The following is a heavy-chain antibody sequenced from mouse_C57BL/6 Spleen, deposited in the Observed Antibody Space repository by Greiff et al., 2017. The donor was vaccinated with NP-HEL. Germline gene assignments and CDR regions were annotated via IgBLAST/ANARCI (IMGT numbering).Heavy chain of an antibody. J-gene: IGHJ4*01. CDR1: GYTFTDYY. V-gene: IGHV1-19*01. D-gene: IGHD2-4*01. CDR3: ARYDYEGSMDY. CDR2: INPYNGGT. Sequence: VQLQQSGPVLVKPGASVKMSCKASGYTFTDYYMNWVKQSHGKSLEWIGVINPYNGGTSYNQKFKGKATLTVDKSSSTAYMELNSLTSEDSAVYYCARYDYEGSMDYWGQGTSVTVSS.